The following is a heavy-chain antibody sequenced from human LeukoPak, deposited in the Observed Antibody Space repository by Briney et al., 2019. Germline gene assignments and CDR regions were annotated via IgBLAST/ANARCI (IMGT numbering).Heavy chain of an antibody. CDR3: ARDRVLWGATPSDFDY. J-gene: IGHJ4*02. Sequence: SETLSLTCTVSGYSISSDNYWGWMRQPPGEGLEWIGTIYLTGGTYYSPSLQSRVTISVDTPKNQFSLKLSSVTAADTAVYYCARDRVLWGATPSDFDYWGQGTLVTVSS. CDR1: GYSISSDNY. V-gene: IGHV4-38-2*02. CDR2: IYLTGGT. D-gene: IGHD1-26*01.